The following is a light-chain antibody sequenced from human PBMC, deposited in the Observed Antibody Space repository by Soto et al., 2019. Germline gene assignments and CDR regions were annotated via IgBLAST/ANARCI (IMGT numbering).Light chain of an antibody. J-gene: IGKJ1*01. CDR2: GAS. CDR3: QQYNNWPPWT. V-gene: IGKV3D-15*01. CDR1: QSIGNY. Sequence: EIVLTQSPATLSLSPGERATLSCRASQSIGNYLAWYQQKPGQAPRLLIYGASSRATGIPDRFSGSGSGTEFTLTISSLQSEDFAVYYCQQYNNWPPWTFGQGTKVDIK.